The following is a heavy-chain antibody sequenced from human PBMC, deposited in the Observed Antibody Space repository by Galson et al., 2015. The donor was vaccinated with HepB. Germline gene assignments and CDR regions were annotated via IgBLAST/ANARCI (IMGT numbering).Heavy chain of an antibody. Sequence: SLRLSCAASGFTFSSYSMNWVRQAPGKGLEWVTGTSYDGSTIYYADSVKGRFTISRDNSKNTLYLQMNSLRAEDTAVYYCAKDEGSGNSLCGYWGQGTLVTVSS. V-gene: IGHV3-30*18. CDR2: TSYDGSTI. CDR3: AKDEGSGNSLCGY. J-gene: IGHJ4*02. CDR1: GFTFSSYS. D-gene: IGHD4-23*01.